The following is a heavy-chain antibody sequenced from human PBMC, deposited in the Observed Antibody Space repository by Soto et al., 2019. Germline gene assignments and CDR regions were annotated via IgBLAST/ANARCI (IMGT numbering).Heavy chain of an antibody. V-gene: IGHV1-46*03. J-gene: IGHJ4*02. D-gene: IGHD5-12*01. CDR3: ARDQNSVATIRGFDY. CDR2: INPSGGST. Sequence: ASVKVSCKASGYTFTSYYMHWVRQAPGQGLEWMGIINPSGGSTSYAQKFQGRVTMTRDTSTSTVYMELSSLRSEDTAVYYCARDQNSVATIRGFDYWGQGTLVTVSS. CDR1: GYTFTSYY.